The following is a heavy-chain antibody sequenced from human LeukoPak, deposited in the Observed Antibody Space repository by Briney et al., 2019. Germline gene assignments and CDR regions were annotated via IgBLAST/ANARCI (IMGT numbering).Heavy chain of an antibody. CDR2: ISDRGSST. V-gene: IGHV3-23*01. Sequence: GGSLRLSCAASGFTFSSYGMHWVRQSPGKGLEWVSTISDRGSSTYYADSVKGRLTISRDNSKNTLYLQMSSLRAEDTAVFYCARDRVYYYDSSGSGDAFDIWGQGTMVTVSS. D-gene: IGHD3-22*01. CDR1: GFTFSSYG. CDR3: ARDRVYYYDSSGSGDAFDI. J-gene: IGHJ3*02.